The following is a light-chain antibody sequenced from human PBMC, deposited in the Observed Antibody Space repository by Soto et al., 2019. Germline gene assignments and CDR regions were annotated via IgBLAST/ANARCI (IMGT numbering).Light chain of an antibody. CDR1: SSDVGNYNY. V-gene: IGLV2-14*01. J-gene: IGLJ1*01. CDR3: ATWNDGVFV. CDR2: MVS. Sequence: QSALTQPASVSGSPGQSITISCTGTSSDVGNYNYVSWYQQYPGRVPKLLIYMVSNRPSGVSNRFSGSKSGNTASLTISGLQAEDEADYYCATWNDGVFVFGIGTKLTVL.